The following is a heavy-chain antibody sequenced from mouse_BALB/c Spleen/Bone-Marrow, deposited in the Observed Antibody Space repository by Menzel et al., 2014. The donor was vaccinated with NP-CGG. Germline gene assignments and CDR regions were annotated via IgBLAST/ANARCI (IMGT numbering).Heavy chain of an antibody. CDR2: INPSTGYT. J-gene: IGHJ4*01. CDR1: GYNFISHW. V-gene: IGHV1-7*01. D-gene: IGHD2-4*01. Sequence: QVQLQQSGAELAKPGASVKMSCKASGYNFISHWMHWVKQRPGQGLEWIGYINPSTGYTEYNQKFKDKATLTADKSSSKAYMQLSSLTSEDSAVYYCARNYDYDGGYYAMDYWGQGTSVTVSS. CDR3: ARNYDYDGGYYAMDY.